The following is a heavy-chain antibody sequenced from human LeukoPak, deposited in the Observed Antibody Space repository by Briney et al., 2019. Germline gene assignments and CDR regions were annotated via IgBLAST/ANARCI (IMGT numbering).Heavy chain of an antibody. CDR1: GGAISGYF. V-gene: IGHV4-59*08. D-gene: IGHD1-26*01. CDR3: ASLSLVGATNDS. J-gene: IGHJ4*02. Sequence: SESLSLTCTVSGGAISGYFWSGVRQPPGKGGEWGGYIYYRGRTNYNPYLKSRVNISVEASKNKISLKRRCVAAADTAVYYCASLSLVGATNDSWGQGTLVTVSS. CDR2: IYYRGRT.